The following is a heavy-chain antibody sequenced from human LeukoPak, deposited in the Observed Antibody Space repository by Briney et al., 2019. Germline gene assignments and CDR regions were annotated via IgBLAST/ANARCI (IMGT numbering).Heavy chain of an antibody. CDR3: ARGVVVVASNWFDP. CDR1: GYSFTSHY. V-gene: IGHV1-46*01. J-gene: IGHJ5*02. CDR2: INPSGSST. Sequence: ASVKVSCKASGYSFTSHYMHWVRQAPGQGLEWLGLINPSGSSTLYAQKFQGRVTMTRDMSTTTDYMELSSLRSEDTAVYYCARGVVVVASNWFDPWGQGTLVTVSS. D-gene: IGHD2-15*01.